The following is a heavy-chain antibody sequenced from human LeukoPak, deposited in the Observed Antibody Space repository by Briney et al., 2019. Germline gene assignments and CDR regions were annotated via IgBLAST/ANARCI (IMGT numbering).Heavy chain of an antibody. D-gene: IGHD2-15*01. CDR3: ARSLVVVAATQHNWFDP. J-gene: IGHJ5*02. Sequence: SETLSLTCTVSGGSISSYYWSWIRQPPGKGLEWIGYIYYSGSTNYNPSLKSRVTISVDTSKNQFSLKLSSVTAADTAVYYCARSLVVVAATQHNWFDPWGQGTLVTVSS. V-gene: IGHV4-59*01. CDR1: GGSISSYY. CDR2: IYYSGST.